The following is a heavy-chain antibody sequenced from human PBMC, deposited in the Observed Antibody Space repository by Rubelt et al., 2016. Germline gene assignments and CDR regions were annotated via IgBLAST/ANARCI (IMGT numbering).Heavy chain of an antibody. D-gene: IGHD6-6*01. V-gene: IGHV1-69*01. CDR3: ARDRGAARPMDY. J-gene: IGHJ4*02. CDR1: GGTFSSYA. CDR2: IIPIFGTA. Sequence: QVQLVQSGAEVKKPGSSVKVSCKASGGTFSSYAISWVRQAPGQGLEWMGGIIPIFGTANFEQKFQCRCTITADESTSTACMELSSLGSEDTAVYYGARDRGAARPMDYWGQGTLVTVSS.